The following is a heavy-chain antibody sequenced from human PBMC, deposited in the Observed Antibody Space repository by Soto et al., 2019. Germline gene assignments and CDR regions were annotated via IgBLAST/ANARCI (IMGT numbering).Heavy chain of an antibody. V-gene: IGHV4-31*03. CDR1: GGSISSGGYY. CDR2: IYYSGST. CDR3: ARTSTVTTTPYFDY. D-gene: IGHD4-17*01. Sequence: SDTLSIACTVSGGSISSGGYYWSWIRQHPGKGLEWIGYIYYSGSTYYNPSLKSRVTISVDTSKNQFSLKLSSVTAADTAVYYCARTSTVTTTPYFDYWGQGTLVTVSS. J-gene: IGHJ4*02.